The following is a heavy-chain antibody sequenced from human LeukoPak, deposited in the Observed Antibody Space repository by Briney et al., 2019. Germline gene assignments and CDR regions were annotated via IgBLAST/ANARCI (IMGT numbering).Heavy chain of an antibody. Sequence: GGSLRLSCAASGFTFSSYWMSWVRQAPGRGLEWVAHINEDGNEKYYVDSVKGRFTISRDNAKNSLHLQMNSLRAEDTAVYYCARDPYDFWSGFDYWGQGTLVTVSS. J-gene: IGHJ4*02. CDR1: GFTFSSYW. CDR2: INEDGNEK. V-gene: IGHV3-7*01. CDR3: ARDPYDFWSGFDY. D-gene: IGHD3-3*01.